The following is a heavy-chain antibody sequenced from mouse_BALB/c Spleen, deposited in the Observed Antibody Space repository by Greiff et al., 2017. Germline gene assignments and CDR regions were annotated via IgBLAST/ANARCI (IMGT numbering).Heavy chain of an antibody. V-gene: IGHV1S22*01. CDR3: TRETADYRYFDY. Sequence: LQQPGSELVRPGASVKLSCKASGYTFTSYWMHWVKQRHGQGLEWIGNIYPGSGSTNYDEKFKSKGTLTVDTSSSTAYMHLSSLTSEDSAVYYCTRETADYRYFDYWGQGTTLTVSS. J-gene: IGHJ2*01. CDR1: GYTFTSYW. D-gene: IGHD2-14*01. CDR2: IYPGSGST.